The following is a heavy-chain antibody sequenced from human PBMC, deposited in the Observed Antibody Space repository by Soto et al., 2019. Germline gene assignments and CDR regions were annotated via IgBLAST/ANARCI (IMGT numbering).Heavy chain of an antibody. CDR3: ARGRITMVRGVIGYYYYGMDV. V-gene: IGHV1-8*01. J-gene: IGHJ6*02. Sequence: QVQLVQSGAEVKKPGDSVKVSCKASGYTFTSYDINWVRQATGQGLEWMGWMNHNSGNTGYAQKFQGRVTITRNTSIRTAYMEMSSLRSEDTAVYYCARGRITMVRGVIGYYYYGMDVWGQGTTVTVSS. CDR1: GYTFTSYD. D-gene: IGHD3-10*01. CDR2: MNHNSGNT.